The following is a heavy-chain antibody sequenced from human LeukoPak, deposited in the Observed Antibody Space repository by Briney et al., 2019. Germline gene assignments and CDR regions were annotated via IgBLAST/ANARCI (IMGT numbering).Heavy chain of an antibody. V-gene: IGHV3-48*03. J-gene: IGHJ4*02. Sequence: PGGSLRLSCAASGFTFNWFEMNWVRQAPGKGLEWVAYIGSTVTNTYYADSVKGRFTTSRDNAKNSLYLQMNSVRAEDTAVYYCARDMYSDYDEVVGSFDYWGQGTLVTVSS. CDR3: ARDMYSDYDEVVGSFDY. D-gene: IGHD5-12*01. CDR1: GFTFNWFE. CDR2: IGSTVTNT.